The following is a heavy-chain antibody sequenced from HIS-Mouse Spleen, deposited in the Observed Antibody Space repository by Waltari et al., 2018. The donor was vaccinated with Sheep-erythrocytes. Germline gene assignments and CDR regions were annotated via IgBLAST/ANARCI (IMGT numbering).Heavy chain of an antibody. V-gene: IGHV3-74*01. CDR1: GFTFSRYR. D-gene: IGHD6-19*01. CDR2: INSDGSST. CDR3: ARSDIRSSGWLDY. J-gene: IGHJ4*02. Sequence: EVQLVESGGGLVQPGGTLRIYCAAPGFTFSRYRMHWVRQAPGKGLVWVSRINSDGSSTSYADSVKGRFTISRDNAKNTLYLQMNSLRAEDTAVYYCARSDIRSSGWLDYWGQGTLVTVSS.